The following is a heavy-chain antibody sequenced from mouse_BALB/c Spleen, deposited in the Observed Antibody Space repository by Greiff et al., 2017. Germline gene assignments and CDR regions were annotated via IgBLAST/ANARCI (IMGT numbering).Heavy chain of an antibody. Sequence: EVQLQQSGPGLVKPSQSLSLTCSVTGYSITSGYYWNWIRQFPGNKLEWMGYISYDGSNNYNPSLKNRISITRDTSKNQFFLKLNSVTTEDTATYYCARGYDGYLYYFDYWGQGTTLTVSS. D-gene: IGHD2-3*01. J-gene: IGHJ2*01. CDR3: ARGYDGYLYYFDY. CDR1: GYSITSGYY. V-gene: IGHV3-6*02. CDR2: ISYDGSN.